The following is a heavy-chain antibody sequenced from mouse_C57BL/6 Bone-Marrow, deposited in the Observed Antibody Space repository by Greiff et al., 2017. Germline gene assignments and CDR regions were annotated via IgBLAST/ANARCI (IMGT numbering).Heavy chain of an antibody. J-gene: IGHJ3*01. CDR3: TRGYDYGGSWFAY. CDR2: IDPETGGP. Sequence: QVQLQQSGAELVRPGASVTLSCKASGYTFTDYEMHWVKQTPVHGLEWIGAIDPETGGPAYNQKFKGKAILTADKSSSTAYMELRSLTSEDSAVYYCTRGYDYGGSWFAYWGQGTLVTVSA. CDR1: GYTFTDYE. D-gene: IGHD2-4*01. V-gene: IGHV1-15*01.